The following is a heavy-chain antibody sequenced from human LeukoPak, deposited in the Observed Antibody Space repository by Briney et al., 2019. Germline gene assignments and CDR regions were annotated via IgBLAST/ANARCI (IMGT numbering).Heavy chain of an antibody. CDR3: TRVEETATTAAIIRKYSYYYYYMDV. V-gene: IGHV3-74*01. CDR1: GFTFSNYW. CDR2: INDDGSAT. Sequence: GGSLRLSCAASGFTFSNYWMHWVRQVPGKGLVWVSRINDDGSATFYADSVKGRFTISRDNAKNTLFLQINSLRAEDTAVYYCTRVEETATTAAIIRKYSYYYYYMDVWGKGNTVTVS. D-gene: IGHD4-11*01. J-gene: IGHJ6*03.